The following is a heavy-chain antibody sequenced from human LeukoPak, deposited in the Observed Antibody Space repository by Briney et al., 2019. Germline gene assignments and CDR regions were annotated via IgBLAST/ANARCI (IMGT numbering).Heavy chain of an antibody. V-gene: IGHV4-34*01. Sequence: SETLSLTCTVSGGSISSYYWSWIRQPPGKGLEWIGEINHSGSANYNPSLKSRVTISVDTSKNQFSLKLSSVTAADTAVYYCARLFSSRGPSDCWGQGTLVTVSS. CDR1: GGSISSYY. CDR2: INHSGSA. CDR3: ARLFSSRGPSDC. D-gene: IGHD6-13*01. J-gene: IGHJ4*02.